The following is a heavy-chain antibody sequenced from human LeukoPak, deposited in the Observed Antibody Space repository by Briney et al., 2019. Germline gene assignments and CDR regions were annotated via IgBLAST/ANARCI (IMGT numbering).Heavy chain of an antibody. J-gene: IGHJ4*02. D-gene: IGHD3-22*01. V-gene: IGHV1-69*05. CDR1: GGTFSSYA. Sequence: SVKVSCKPSGGTFSSYAISWVRQAPGQGLEWMGRIIPIFGTANYAQKFQGRVTITTDESTSTAYMELSSLRSEDTAVYYCAWYYYDSSGYYWGHFDYWGQGTLVTVSS. CDR2: IIPIFGTA. CDR3: AWYYYDSSGYYWGHFDY.